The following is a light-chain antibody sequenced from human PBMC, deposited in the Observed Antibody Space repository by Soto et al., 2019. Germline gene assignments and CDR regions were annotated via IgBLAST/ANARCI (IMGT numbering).Light chain of an antibody. CDR3: RQYGTSPLA. J-gene: IGKJ1*01. Sequence: IVLTQFPGTLSLAPGERATLSCRASQSVGRNYVAWYQQKPGQATRVIIHAASNRASGIPDRFSGSESGADFTLTCSRLEPEDFAVYYCRQYGTSPLAFGQGTKVEIK. CDR2: AAS. CDR1: QSVGRNY. V-gene: IGKV3-20*01.